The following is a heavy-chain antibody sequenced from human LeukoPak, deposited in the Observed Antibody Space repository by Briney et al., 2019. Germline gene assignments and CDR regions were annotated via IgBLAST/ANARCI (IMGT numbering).Heavy chain of an antibody. CDR2: ISYDGTNK. CDR1: GLSFNTYA. V-gene: IGHV3-30*04. CDR3: ARSGYSSTWYLQNFELDY. D-gene: IGHD2-2*01. J-gene: IGHJ4*02. Sequence: GGSLRLSCAASGLSFNTYAMHWVRQAPGKGLEWVAVISYDGTNKYYADSVKGRFTISRDNSKNTLYLQMNSLRAEDTAVYFCARSGYSSTWYLQNFELDYWGQGTLVTVSS.